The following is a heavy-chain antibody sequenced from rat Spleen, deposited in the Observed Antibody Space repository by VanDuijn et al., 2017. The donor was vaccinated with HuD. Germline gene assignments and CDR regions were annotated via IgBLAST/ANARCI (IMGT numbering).Heavy chain of an antibody. D-gene: IGHD1-5*01. CDR2: ITNIAGRT. Sequence: EVQLVESGGGLVQPGRSLKLSCVASGFTFNNYWMTWIRQSPGKGLEWVASITNIAGRTHYPDSVKGRFTISRDIAKSTLFLQMNSLKSEDTATYYCARPLGTGDYWGQGVMVTVSS. J-gene: IGHJ2*01. CDR1: GFTFNNYW. CDR3: ARPLGTGDY. V-gene: IGHV5-31*01.